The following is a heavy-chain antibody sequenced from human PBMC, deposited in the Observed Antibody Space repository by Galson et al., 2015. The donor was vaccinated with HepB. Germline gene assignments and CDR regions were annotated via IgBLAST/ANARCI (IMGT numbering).Heavy chain of an antibody. CDR2: ISFDGSNK. J-gene: IGHJ1*01. D-gene: IGHD3-10*01. CDR3: AKDGGGFEDRGVTQYFRH. Sequence: SLRLSCAASGFTFSNYGMHWVRQAPGKGLEWVAVISFDGSNKYFGDSVRGRVTISRDNSKNTLYLQMNSLRTEDTALYYCAKDGGGFEDRGVTQYFRHWGQGTLVTVSS. CDR1: GFTFSNYG. V-gene: IGHV3-30*18.